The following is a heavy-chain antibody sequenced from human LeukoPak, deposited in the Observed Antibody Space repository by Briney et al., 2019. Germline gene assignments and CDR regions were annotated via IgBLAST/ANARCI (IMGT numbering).Heavy chain of an antibody. Sequence: SETLSLTCTVSGGSISSSSYYWGWIRQPPGKGLEWIGSIYYSGSTYYNPSLKSRVTISVDTSKNQFSLKLSSVTAADTAVYYCARTGWAAAAGALDYWGQGTLVTVSS. CDR1: GGSISSSSYY. CDR3: ARTGWAAAAGALDY. V-gene: IGHV4-39*07. CDR2: IYYSGST. D-gene: IGHD6-13*01. J-gene: IGHJ4*02.